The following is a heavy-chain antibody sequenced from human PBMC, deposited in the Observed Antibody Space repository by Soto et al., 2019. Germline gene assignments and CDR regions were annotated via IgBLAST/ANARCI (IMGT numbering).Heavy chain of an antibody. Sequence: PSETLSLTCIVSGGSISNRTSYWGWIRQPPGRGLEWISTISFSGSTSFNPSLKSRVTMSLETSKNHFSLNLSSVTAADTAVYYCAGPSVLPTYCKSMDVWGQGTTLTVSS. D-gene: IGHD2-15*01. CDR1: GGSISNRTSY. J-gene: IGHJ6*02. V-gene: IGHV4-39*02. CDR3: AGPSVLPTYCKSMDV. CDR2: ISFSGST.